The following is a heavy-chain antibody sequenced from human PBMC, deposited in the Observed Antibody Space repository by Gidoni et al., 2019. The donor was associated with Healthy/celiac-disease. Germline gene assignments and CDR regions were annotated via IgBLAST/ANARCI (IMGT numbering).Heavy chain of an antibody. CDR3: ARLVGGNYYDSSGYPYYFDY. D-gene: IGHD3-22*01. J-gene: IGHJ4*02. V-gene: IGHV4-39*01. Sequence: QLQLQESGPGLVKPSETLSLTCTVSVGSISSSSYYWGWIRQPPGKGLEWIGSIYYSGSTYYNPSLKSRVTISVDTSKNQCSLKLSSVTAADTAVYYCARLVGGNYYDSSGYPYYFDYWGQGTLVTVSS. CDR2: IYYSGST. CDR1: VGSISSSSYY.